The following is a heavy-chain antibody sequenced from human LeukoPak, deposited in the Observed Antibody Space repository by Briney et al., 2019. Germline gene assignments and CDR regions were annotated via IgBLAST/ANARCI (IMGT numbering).Heavy chain of an antibody. CDR3: ARAGRTYSSSWYDY. CDR2: IYYSGST. CDR1: GGSVSSGSYY. Sequence: SETLSLTCTVSGGSVSSGSYYWSWIRQPPGKGLEWIGYIYYSGSTNYNPSLKSRVTISVDTSKTQFSLKLSSVTAADTAVYYCARAGRTYSSSWYDYWGQGTLVTVSS. D-gene: IGHD6-13*01. J-gene: IGHJ4*02. V-gene: IGHV4-61*01.